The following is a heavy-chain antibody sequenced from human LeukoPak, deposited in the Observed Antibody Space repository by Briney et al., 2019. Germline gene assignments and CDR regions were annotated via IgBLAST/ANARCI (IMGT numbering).Heavy chain of an antibody. CDR2: MSYHGSNK. V-gene: IGHV3-30*15. Sequence: GGSLRLSCATSGFTFSSFGIHWVRQAPGKGLEWVAYMSYHGSNKFYADSVKSRFTISRDNSRNTLSLLMSSLRPEDTALYYCVRDKSNSGSYLDFWGQGTLVTVSS. CDR3: VRDKSNSGSYLDF. CDR1: GFTFSSFG. J-gene: IGHJ4*02. D-gene: IGHD1-26*01.